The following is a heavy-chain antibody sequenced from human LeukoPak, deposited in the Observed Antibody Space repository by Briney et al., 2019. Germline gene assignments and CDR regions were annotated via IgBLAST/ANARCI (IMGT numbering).Heavy chain of an antibody. V-gene: IGHV4-39*07. CDR1: GGSISSSSYY. J-gene: IGHJ4*02. CDR3: AREKERWLQLVD. D-gene: IGHD5-24*01. Sequence: SETLSLTCTVSGGSISSSSYYWGWIRQPPGKGLEWIGSIYYSGSTYYNPSLKSRVTIPVDTSKNQFSLKLSSVTAADTAVYYCAREKERWLQLVDWGQGTLVTVSS. CDR2: IYYSGST.